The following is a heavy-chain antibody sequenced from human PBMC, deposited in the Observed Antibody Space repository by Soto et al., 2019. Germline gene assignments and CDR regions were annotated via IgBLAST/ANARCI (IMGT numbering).Heavy chain of an antibody. V-gene: IGHV1-8*02. CDR3: ASRGYSYGLYYYYGMDV. CDR2: MNPNSGNT. CDR1: GYTFTSCD. J-gene: IGHJ6*02. D-gene: IGHD5-18*01. Sequence: ASVKVSCTASGYTFTSCDIKWVRQAPEQGLEWMGWMNPNSGNTGYAQKFQGRVTMTRNTSISTAYMELSSLRSEATAVYYCASRGYSYGLYYYYGMDVWGQGTTVTVS.